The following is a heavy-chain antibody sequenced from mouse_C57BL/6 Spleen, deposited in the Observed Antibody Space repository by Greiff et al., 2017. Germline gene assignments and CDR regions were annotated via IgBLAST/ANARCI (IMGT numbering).Heavy chain of an antibody. D-gene: IGHD1-1*01. Sequence: VQLQQPGAELVMPGASVKLSCKASGYTFTSYWMHWVKQRPGQGLEWIGEIDPSDSYTNYNQKFKGKSTLTVDKSSSTAYMQLSSLTSEDSAVYYCARGVTTVVATGYFDVWGTGTTVTVSS. CDR1: GYTFTSYW. CDR2: IDPSDSYT. V-gene: IGHV1-69*01. J-gene: IGHJ1*03. CDR3: ARGVTTVVATGYFDV.